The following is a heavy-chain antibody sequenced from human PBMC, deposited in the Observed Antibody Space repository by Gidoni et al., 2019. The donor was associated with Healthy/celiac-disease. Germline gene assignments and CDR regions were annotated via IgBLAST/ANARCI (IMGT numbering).Heavy chain of an antibody. Sequence: QVQLVESGGGVVQPGRSLRLSCAASGFTFSSYAMHWVRQAPGKGLEWVAVISYDGSNKYYADSVKGRFTISRDNSKNTLYLQMNSLRAEDTAVYYCARGGEYSGYDMLGAFDIWGQGTMVTVSS. V-gene: IGHV3-30-3*01. J-gene: IGHJ3*02. CDR2: ISYDGSNK. CDR3: ARGGEYSGYDMLGAFDI. D-gene: IGHD5-12*01. CDR1: GFTFSSYA.